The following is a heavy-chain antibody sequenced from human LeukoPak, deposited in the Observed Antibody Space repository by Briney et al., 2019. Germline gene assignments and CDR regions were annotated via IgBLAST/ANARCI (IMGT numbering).Heavy chain of an antibody. CDR2: INHSGST. CDR3: ARGRGDSSSWYEEDWFDP. CDR1: GGSFSGYY. D-gene: IGHD6-13*01. Sequence: NPSETLSLTCAVCGGSFSGYYWSWIRQPPGKGLEWIGEINHSGSTNYNPSLKSRVTISVDTSKNQFSLKLSSVTAADTAVYYCARGRGDSSSWYEEDWFDPWGQGTLVTVSS. V-gene: IGHV4-34*01. J-gene: IGHJ5*02.